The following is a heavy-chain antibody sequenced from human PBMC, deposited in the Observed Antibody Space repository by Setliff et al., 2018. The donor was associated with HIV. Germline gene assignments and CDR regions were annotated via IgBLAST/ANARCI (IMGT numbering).Heavy chain of an antibody. Sequence: PSETLSLTCVVYGGPLSNYYWSWIRQPPGKGLEWIAENSHSGSTTYNPSLESRVTVSVDTTKNQFSLRLNNVTAADTAVSYCHVEVPLIMRTTPPLWGQGTLVTVSS. V-gene: IGHV4-34*01. D-gene: IGHD1-7*01. J-gene: IGHJ4*02. CDR2: NSHSGST. CDR1: GGPLSNYY. CDR3: HVEVPLIMRTTPPL.